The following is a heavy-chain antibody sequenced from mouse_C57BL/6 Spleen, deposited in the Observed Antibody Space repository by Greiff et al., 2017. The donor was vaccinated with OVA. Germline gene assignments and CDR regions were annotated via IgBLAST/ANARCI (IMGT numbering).Heavy chain of an antibody. CDR3: ARSYYFGPYYYAMEY. CDR2: LYPGGGAT. Sequence: QVHVKQSGPELVKPGASVKISCKASGYAFSSSWMNWVKQRSGKGLAWIGRLYPGGGATNYNGKLKGKATLTAAKSSRTDYMQLRSLTSEDSAVYFCARSYYFGPYYYAMEYGGKGTSVTVSS. D-gene: IGHD1-1*01. CDR1: GYAFSSSW. J-gene: IGHJ4*01. V-gene: IGHV1-82*01.